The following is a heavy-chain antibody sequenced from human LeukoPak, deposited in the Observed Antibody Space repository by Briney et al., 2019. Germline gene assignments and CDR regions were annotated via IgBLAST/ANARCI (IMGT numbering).Heavy chain of an antibody. Sequence: SETLSLTCAVSGYSISSGYYWGWIRQPPGKGLEWIGSIYHSGSTYYNPSLKSRVTISVDTSKNQFSLKLSSVTAADTAAYYCARERVAVAGTVDYYYYGMDVWGKGTTVTVSS. J-gene: IGHJ6*04. CDR3: ARERVAVAGTVDYYYYGMDV. V-gene: IGHV4-38-2*02. CDR1: GYSISSGYY. CDR2: IYHSGST. D-gene: IGHD6-19*01.